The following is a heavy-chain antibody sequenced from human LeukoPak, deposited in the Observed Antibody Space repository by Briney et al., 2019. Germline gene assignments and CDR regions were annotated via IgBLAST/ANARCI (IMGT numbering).Heavy chain of an antibody. V-gene: IGHV1-2*02. CDR1: AYTFTGYY. CDR2: INPDSGGT. D-gene: IGHD6-19*01. CDR3: AREGSGWSGNFDY. Sequence: SVTVSCKASAYTFTGYYMHWVRQAPGQGLEWMGWINPDSGGTNYAQKFQGRVTITRDTSISRAYMEVSRLRSDDTAVYYCAREGSGWSGNFDYWGQGTLVTV. J-gene: IGHJ4*02.